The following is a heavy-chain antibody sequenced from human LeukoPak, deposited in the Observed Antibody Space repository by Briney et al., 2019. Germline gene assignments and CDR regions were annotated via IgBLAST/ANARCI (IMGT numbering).Heavy chain of an antibody. CDR3: ARVPPHDDSGHYYPH. Sequence: VASVKVSCKTSGYTFTSYGMHWVRQAPGQSLEWMGWINGGNGNTKYSEKFQGRVTIIRDTSASTAYMELSSLRSEDTAVYYCARVPPHDDSGHYYPHWGQGTLVTVSS. V-gene: IGHV1-3*01. CDR1: GYTFTSYG. CDR2: INGGNGNT. D-gene: IGHD3-22*01. J-gene: IGHJ1*01.